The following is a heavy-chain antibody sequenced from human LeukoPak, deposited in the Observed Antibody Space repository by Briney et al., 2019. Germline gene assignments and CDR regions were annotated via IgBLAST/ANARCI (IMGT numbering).Heavy chain of an antibody. CDR2: ISSDRRYT. CDR3: ARGARDGSGNYLFDF. CDR1: GFTFSTYW. Sequence: PGGSLRLSCAASGFTFSTYWMHWVRQAPGKGLVWVSRISSDRRYTYYADSVKGRFTISRDNAKNTLYLQMNSLRAEDTGVYYCARGARDGSGNYLFDFWGQGTLVTVSS. D-gene: IGHD3-10*01. V-gene: IGHV3-74*01. J-gene: IGHJ4*02.